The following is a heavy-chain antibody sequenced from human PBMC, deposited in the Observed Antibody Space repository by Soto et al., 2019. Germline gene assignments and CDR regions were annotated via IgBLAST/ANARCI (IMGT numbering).Heavy chain of an antibody. V-gene: IGHV3-23*01. CDR1: GFTFSSYA. Sequence: GGSLRLSCAASGFTFSSYAMSWFRQAPGKGLEWVSAISGSGGSTYYADSVKGRLTISRDNSKNTLYLQMNSLRPEDTAVYYCAKTPTPGRVGYWGQGTLVTVSS. D-gene: IGHD1-26*01. CDR3: AKTPTPGRVGY. J-gene: IGHJ4*02. CDR2: ISGSGGST.